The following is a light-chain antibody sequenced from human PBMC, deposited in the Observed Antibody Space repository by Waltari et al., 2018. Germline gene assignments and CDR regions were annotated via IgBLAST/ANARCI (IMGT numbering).Light chain of an antibody. CDR2: AAS. CDR1: QSVRSGY. J-gene: IGKJ2*01. V-gene: IGKV3-20*01. CDR3: HQYGSAPPYT. Sequence: EIVLTQSPGTLSLSPGERATPSCRASQSVRSGYFAWYQQKPGQAPKLLIYAASSRAAGVPDRFSGSGSGTDFTLTVSRLEPEDFAVYYCHQYGSAPPYTFGQGTRLEIK.